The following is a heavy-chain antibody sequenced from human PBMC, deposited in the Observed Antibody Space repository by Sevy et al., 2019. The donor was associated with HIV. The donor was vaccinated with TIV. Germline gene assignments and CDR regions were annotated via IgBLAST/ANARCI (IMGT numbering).Heavy chain of an antibody. Sequence: GGSLRLSCAASGFTVSSNYMTWVRQAPGKGLEWVSIIYSAGSTYYADSVKGRFTISRDNSKNTLYLQMNSLGAEDTAVYYCARASQQLVLLREYYFDYWGQGTLVTVSS. V-gene: IGHV3-53*01. CDR3: ARASQQLVLLREYYFDY. CDR2: IYSAGST. CDR1: GFTVSSNY. J-gene: IGHJ4*02. D-gene: IGHD6-13*01.